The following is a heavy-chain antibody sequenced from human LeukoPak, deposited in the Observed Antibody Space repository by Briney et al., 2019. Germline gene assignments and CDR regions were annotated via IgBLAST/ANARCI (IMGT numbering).Heavy chain of an antibody. D-gene: IGHD1-26*01. V-gene: IGHV3-48*01. Sequence: GGSLRLSCAASGFTFSSYSMNWVRQAPGKGLEWVSYISSSSSTIYYADSVKGRFTISRDNAKNSLYLQMNSLRAEDTAVYYCAARIVGATYDYWGQGTLVTVSS. CDR1: GFTFSSYS. J-gene: IGHJ4*02. CDR2: ISSSSSTI. CDR3: AARIVGATYDY.